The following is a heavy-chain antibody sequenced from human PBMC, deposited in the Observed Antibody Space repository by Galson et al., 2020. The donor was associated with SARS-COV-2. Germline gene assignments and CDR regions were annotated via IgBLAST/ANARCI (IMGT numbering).Heavy chain of an antibody. CDR2: ISAYNGNT. CDR3: ARWGDIVVVPAAIDGMDV. D-gene: IGHD2-2*01. Sequence: ASVKVSCKASGYTFTSYGISWVRQAPGQGLEWMGWISAYNGNTNYAQKLQGRVTMTTDTSTSTAYMELRSLRSDDTAVYYCARWGDIVVVPAAIDGMDVWGQGTTVTVSS. J-gene: IGHJ6*02. CDR1: GYTFTSYG. V-gene: IGHV1-18*04.